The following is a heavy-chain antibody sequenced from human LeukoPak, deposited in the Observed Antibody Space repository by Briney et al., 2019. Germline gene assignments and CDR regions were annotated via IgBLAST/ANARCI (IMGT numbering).Heavy chain of an antibody. CDR2: ISSSSRTM. CDR3: ASEKVTTFGVVTNPFDY. CDR1: GFTFSTYS. V-gene: IGHV3-48*02. Sequence: GGSLRLSCVASGFTFSTYSMDWVRQAPGKGLEWVSYISSSSRTMYYADSVKGRFTISRDNAKKSLYLQMNSLRDEDTAVYYCASEKVTTFGVVTNPFDYWGQGTLVTVSS. D-gene: IGHD3-3*01. J-gene: IGHJ4*02.